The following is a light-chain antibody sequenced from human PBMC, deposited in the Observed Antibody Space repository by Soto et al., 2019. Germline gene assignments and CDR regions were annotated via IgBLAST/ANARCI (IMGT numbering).Light chain of an antibody. V-gene: IGLV2-8*01. J-gene: IGLJ1*01. CDR1: ASDIGRYNY. CDR3: NSYVGSNNYV. CDR2: EVT. Sequence: QSALTQPPSASGSPGQSVTISCIGTASDIGRYNYVSWYQHHPGKAPKLIIYEVTKRPSGVPDRFSGSKSGNTASLTVSGLQADDEADYYCNSYVGSNNYVFGNG.